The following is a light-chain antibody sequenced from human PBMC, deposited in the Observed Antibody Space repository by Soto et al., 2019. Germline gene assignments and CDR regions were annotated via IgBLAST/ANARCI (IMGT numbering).Light chain of an antibody. V-gene: IGLV1-47*01. CDR3: AAWDDSLSGRV. J-gene: IGLJ3*02. CDR2: RNN. Sequence: QSVLTQPPSASGTSRQRVTISCSGSSSNIGSNYVYWYQQLPGTAPKLLIYRNNQRPSGVPDRFSGSKSGTSASLAISGLRSEDEADYYCAAWDDSLSGRVFGGGTQLTVL. CDR1: SSNIGSNY.